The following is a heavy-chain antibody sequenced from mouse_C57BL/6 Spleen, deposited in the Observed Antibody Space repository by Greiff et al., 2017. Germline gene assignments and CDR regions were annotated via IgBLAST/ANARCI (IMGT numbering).Heavy chain of an antibody. CDR1: GFNIQDDY. V-gene: IGHV14-4*01. CDR2: IDPENGDT. CDR3: TTDYCGTPFAY. Sequence: VQLQQSGAELVRPGASVKLSCTASGFNIQDDYMPWVKQRPEQGLEWIGWIDPENGDTEYASKFQGKATITADPSSNTAYLQLSSLTSEDTAVYYCTTDYCGTPFAYWGQGTLVTVSA. D-gene: IGHD1-1*01. J-gene: IGHJ3*01.